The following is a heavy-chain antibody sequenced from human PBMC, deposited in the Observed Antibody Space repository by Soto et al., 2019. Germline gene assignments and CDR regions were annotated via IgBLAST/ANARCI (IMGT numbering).Heavy chain of an antibody. Sequence: GGSLRLSCAASGFTFSSYSMNWVRQAPGKGLEWVSSISSSSSYIYYADSVKGRFTISRDNPKNSLYLQMNSLRAEDTAVYYCASGKIVVVPAANDYWGQGTLVTVSS. J-gene: IGHJ4*02. CDR1: GFTFSSYS. D-gene: IGHD2-2*01. V-gene: IGHV3-21*01. CDR2: ISSSSSYI. CDR3: ASGKIVVVPAANDY.